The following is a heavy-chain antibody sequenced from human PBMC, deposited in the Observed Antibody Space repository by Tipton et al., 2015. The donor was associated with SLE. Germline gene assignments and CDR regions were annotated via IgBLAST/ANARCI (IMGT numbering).Heavy chain of an antibody. Sequence: TLSLTCTVSGHSISSGYYWSWIRQAPGKGLEWLESIFDSGNTYYNPSLKSRVTTSVDTSTNQFSLKLSSVTTADTAMYYCARVGHGFDDSGYNSHYYYYMDVWGKGTTVTVSS. CDR1: GHSISSGYY. V-gene: IGHV4-38-2*02. J-gene: IGHJ6*03. CDR3: ARVGHGFDDSGYNSHYYYYMDV. D-gene: IGHD3-22*01. CDR2: IFDSGNT.